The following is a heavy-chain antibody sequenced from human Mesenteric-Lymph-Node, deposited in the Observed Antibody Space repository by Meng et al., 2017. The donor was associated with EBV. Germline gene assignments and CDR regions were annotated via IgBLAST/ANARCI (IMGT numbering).Heavy chain of an antibody. CDR2: IKSDGSVT. J-gene: IGHJ5*02. CDR3: ARGVGSTDDWFDP. V-gene: IGHV3-74*01. Sequence: VQSVAVGTGLVQPVGSLSLSCAASGFTLSNYWMHWVRQAPGKGLVWVSHIKSDGSVTNYANSVKGRFTISRDNAKNTLYLQMNSLRVDDTAVYYCARGVGSTDDWFDPWGQGTLVTVSS. D-gene: IGHD3-10*01. CDR1: GFTLSNYW.